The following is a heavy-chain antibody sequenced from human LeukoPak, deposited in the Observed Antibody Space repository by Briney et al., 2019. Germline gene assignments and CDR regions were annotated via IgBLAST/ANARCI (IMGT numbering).Heavy chain of an antibody. CDR2: IYYSGST. CDR1: GGSISSGGYY. J-gene: IGHJ6*02. D-gene: IGHD6-13*01. CDR3: ARAGIAAAGGYYYYYGMDV. Sequence: SETLSLTCTVSGGSISSGGYYWSWIRQHPGKGLEWIGYIYYSGSTYYNPSLKSRVTISVDTSKNQFSLKLSSVTAADTAVYYCARAGIAAAGGYYYYYGMDVWGQGTTVTVSS. V-gene: IGHV4-31*03.